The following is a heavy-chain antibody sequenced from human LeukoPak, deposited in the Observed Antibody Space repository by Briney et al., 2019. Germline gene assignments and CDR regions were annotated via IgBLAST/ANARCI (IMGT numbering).Heavy chain of an antibody. CDR3: AKDMGVHGSGSYRGPFDY. J-gene: IGHJ4*02. Sequence: GGSLRLSCAASGFTFSSYGMHWVRQAPGKGLEWVAFIRYDGSNKYYADSVKGRFTISRDNSKNTLYLQMNSLRAEDTAVYYCAKDMGVHGSGSYRGPFDYWGQGTLVTVSS. D-gene: IGHD3-10*01. CDR2: IRYDGSNK. CDR1: GFTFSSYG. V-gene: IGHV3-30*02.